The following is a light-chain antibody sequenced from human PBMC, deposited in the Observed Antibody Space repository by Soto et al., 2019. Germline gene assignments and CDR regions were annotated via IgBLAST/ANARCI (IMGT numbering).Light chain of an antibody. V-gene: IGKV3-15*01. Sequence: EIVMTQSPATLSVSPGERATLSCRASQSVSSNLAWYQQKPGQAPRLLIYGASTRATGIPARFSGSGSGTEFTLTISILHSEDFAVYYCQQYNNWWTFGQGTKVEIK. CDR1: QSVSSN. CDR3: QQYNNWWT. CDR2: GAS. J-gene: IGKJ1*01.